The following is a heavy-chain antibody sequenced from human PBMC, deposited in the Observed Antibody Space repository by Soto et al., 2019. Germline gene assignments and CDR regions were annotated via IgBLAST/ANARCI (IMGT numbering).Heavy chain of an antibody. V-gene: IGHV6-1*01. D-gene: IGHD4-17*01. CDR1: GDSVSSNSAA. CDR2: TYYRSKWYN. Sequence: SQTLSLTCAISGDSVSSNSAAWNWYRQSPSRGLEWLGRTYYRSKWYNDYAVSVKSRITINPDTSKNQFSLQLNSVTPEDTAVYYCAREEVMTTVTTEFDYWGQEPWSPSPQ. J-gene: IGHJ4*01. CDR3: AREEVMTTVTTEFDY.